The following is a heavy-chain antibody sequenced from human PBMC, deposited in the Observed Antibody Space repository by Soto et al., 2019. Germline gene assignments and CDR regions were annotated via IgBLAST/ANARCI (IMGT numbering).Heavy chain of an antibody. Sequence: PGGSLRLSCAASGFTFSSYGMHWVRQAPGKGLEWVSSISCSGGTTYYADPVKGRFTISRDNSKNTLYLQMNSLRAEDTAVYYCAKDLVLHSYGYYYCYMDVWGKGTTVTVSS. CDR2: ISCSGGTT. CDR3: AKDLVLHSYGYYYCYMDV. D-gene: IGHD5-18*01. CDR1: GFTFSSYG. J-gene: IGHJ6*03. V-gene: IGHV3-23*01.